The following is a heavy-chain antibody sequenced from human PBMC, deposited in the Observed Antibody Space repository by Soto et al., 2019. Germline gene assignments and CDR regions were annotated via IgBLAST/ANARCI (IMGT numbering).Heavy chain of an antibody. CDR3: AKAARVRGVILYAFDI. J-gene: IGHJ3*02. V-gene: IGHV3-23*01. CDR2: ISGSGGST. CDR1: GFTFSSYA. D-gene: IGHD3-10*01. Sequence: GGSLRLSCAASGFTFSSYAMSWVRQAPGKGLEWVSAISGSGGSTYYADSVKGRFTISRDNSKNTLYLQMNSLRAVDTSVYYCAKAARVRGVILYAFDIWGQGTMVTVSS.